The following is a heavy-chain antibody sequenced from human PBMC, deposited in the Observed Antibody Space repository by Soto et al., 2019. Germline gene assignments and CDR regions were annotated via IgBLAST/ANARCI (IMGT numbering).Heavy chain of an antibody. CDR2: IIPILGIA. J-gene: IGHJ6*03. CDR3: ARGIYAVVAATQYYYYYMDV. V-gene: IGHV1-69*02. CDR1: GGTFSSYT. D-gene: IGHD2-15*01. Sequence: SVKVSCKASGGTFSSYTISWVRQAPGQGLEWMGRIIPILGIANYAQKFQGRVTITADKSTSTAYMELSSLRSEDTAVYYCARGIYAVVAATQYYYYYMDVWGKGTTVTV.